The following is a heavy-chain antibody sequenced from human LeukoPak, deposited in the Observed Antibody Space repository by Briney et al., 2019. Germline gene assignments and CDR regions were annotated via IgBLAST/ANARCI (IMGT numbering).Heavy chain of an antibody. CDR2: INPNSGGT. CDR3: ARVPLAALDFDY. V-gene: IGHV1-2*06. J-gene: IGHJ4*02. D-gene: IGHD2-15*01. CDR1: GYSFTDFF. Sequence: ASVKVSCKASGYSFTDFFIHWVRQAPGQGLEWMGRINPNSGGTNYAQKFQGRVTMTRDTSISTAYMELSRLRSDDTAVYYCARVPLAALDFDYWGQGTLVTVSS.